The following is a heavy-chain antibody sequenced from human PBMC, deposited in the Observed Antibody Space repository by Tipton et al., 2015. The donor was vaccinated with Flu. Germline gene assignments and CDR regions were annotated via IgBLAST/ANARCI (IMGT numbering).Heavy chain of an antibody. CDR1: GVSISSGGYY. CDR3: ARDEDTSLGTH. J-gene: IGHJ4*02. Sequence: TLSLTCTVSGVSISSGGYYWSWIRQHPGKGLEWIGYIHYSGSIYYNPSLRSRVTISVDTSKNQFSLNLSSLTAADTAVYYCARDEDTSLGTHWGQGTLVTVSS. V-gene: IGHV4-31*03. D-gene: IGHD2-15*01. CDR2: IHYSGSI.